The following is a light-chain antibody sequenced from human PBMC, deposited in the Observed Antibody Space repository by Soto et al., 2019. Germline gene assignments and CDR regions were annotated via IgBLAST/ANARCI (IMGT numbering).Light chain of an antibody. V-gene: IGLV2-14*01. Sequence: QAASVSGSPGQSITISCTGTSSDIGFYNYVSWYQQHPGEAPKLIIYEVAKRPSGVSSRFSGSKSGNTASLTISGLQAEDEADYHCSSYTNTSPLYVFGTGTKLTVL. CDR1: SSDIGFYNY. J-gene: IGLJ1*01. CDR2: EVA. CDR3: SSYTNTSPLYV.